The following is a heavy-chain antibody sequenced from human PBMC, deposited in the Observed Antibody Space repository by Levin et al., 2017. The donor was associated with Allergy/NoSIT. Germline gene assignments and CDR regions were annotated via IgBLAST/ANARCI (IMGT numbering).Heavy chain of an antibody. CDR3: AKDGFIKSGYYYYYMDV. CDR2: ISYDGYNK. V-gene: IGHV3-30*18. D-gene: IGHD1-26*01. J-gene: IGHJ6*03. Sequence: GSLRLSCTASGFAFSNYAMHWVRQAPGKGLEWVAVISYDGYNKYYADSMKGRCAFSRDNSKNTLSLQVNSLRPEDTAVYYCAKDGFIKSGYYYYYMDVWGEGTTVTVSS. CDR1: GFAFSNYA.